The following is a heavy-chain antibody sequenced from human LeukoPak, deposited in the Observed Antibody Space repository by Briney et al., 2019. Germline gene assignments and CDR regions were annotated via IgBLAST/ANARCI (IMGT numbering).Heavy chain of an antibody. Sequence: GGSLRLSCAASGFIFNSYGMHWVRQAPGKGLEWVAFIRYDGSYEYYADSVKGRFTISRDNSKTTLYLQMNSLRSEDTAVYYCAKDGGLHLYYYYNYMDIWGKGTTVTVSS. CDR2: IRYDGSYE. CDR3: AKDGGLHLYYYYNYMDI. CDR1: GFIFNSYG. V-gene: IGHV3-30*02. J-gene: IGHJ6*03. D-gene: IGHD5-24*01.